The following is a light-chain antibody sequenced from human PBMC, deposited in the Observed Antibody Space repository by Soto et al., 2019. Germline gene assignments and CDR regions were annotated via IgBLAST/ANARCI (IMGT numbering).Light chain of an antibody. CDR2: HAS. V-gene: IGKV1-5*01. J-gene: IGKJ5*01. CDR3: QTYISPLP. CDR1: HCISNC. Sequence: KMNLSAATVPAKVGDRVTITFRARHCISNCLACYQQKPGTAPKVPIYHASNLQCVVPSRFSGSGSGTEFTLTISFLQPDDVPSYYCQTYISPLPFAQGTLLAI.